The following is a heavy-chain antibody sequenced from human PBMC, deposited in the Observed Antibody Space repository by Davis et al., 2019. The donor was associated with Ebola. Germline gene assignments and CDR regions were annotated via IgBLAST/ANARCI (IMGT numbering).Heavy chain of an antibody. D-gene: IGHD7-27*01. V-gene: IGHV3-23*01. CDR2: ISGSGYT. CDR1: GFTFSTYN. Sequence: GESLKISCAASGFTFSTYNMNWVRQAPGKGLQWVSGISGSGYTYYADSVKGRFTISRDNSKNTLSLQMNSLRAEDTAVYYCAKGEGAMGTLDSWGQGTLVTVSS. CDR3: AKGEGAMGTLDS. J-gene: IGHJ4*02.